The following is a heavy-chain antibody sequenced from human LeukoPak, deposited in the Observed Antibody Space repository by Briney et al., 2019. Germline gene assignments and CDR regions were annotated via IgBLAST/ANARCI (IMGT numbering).Heavy chain of an antibody. Sequence: SQTLSLTCTVSDGSISSGAYYWSWLRQPPGTGLEWIGYISYTGHTNSNPTLKSRVTISGDTSKNQFSLKLSSVTAADTAVYFCARNRPAGYDYDYGFELQHWGQGTLVTVSS. J-gene: IGHJ1*01. D-gene: IGHD4/OR15-4a*01. V-gene: IGHV4-31*03. CDR3: ARNRPAGYDYDYGFELQH. CDR2: ISYTGHT. CDR1: DGSISSGAYY.